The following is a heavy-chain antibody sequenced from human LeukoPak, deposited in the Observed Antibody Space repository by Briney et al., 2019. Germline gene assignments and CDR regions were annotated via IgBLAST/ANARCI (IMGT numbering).Heavy chain of an antibody. J-gene: IGHJ3*02. CDR1: GFTFGSYG. CDR3: ARGYSYGSMNRGDAFDI. Sequence: GRSLRLSCAASGFTFGSYGMHWVRQAPGKGLEWVAVIWYDGSNKYYADSVKGRFTISRDNSKNTLYLQMNSLRAEDTAVYYCARGYSYGSMNRGDAFDIWGQGTMVTVSS. D-gene: IGHD5-18*01. V-gene: IGHV3-33*01. CDR2: IWYDGSNK.